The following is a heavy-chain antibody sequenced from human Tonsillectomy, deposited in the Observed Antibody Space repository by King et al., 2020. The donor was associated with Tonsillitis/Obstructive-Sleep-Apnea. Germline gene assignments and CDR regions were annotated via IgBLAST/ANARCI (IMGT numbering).Heavy chain of an antibody. CDR1: GGSVTRSDYY. V-gene: IGHV4-39*01. J-gene: IGHJ4*02. Sequence: QLQESGPGLVKPSETLSLTCTVSGGSVTRSDYYWGWIRQPPNKGLEWIGSVYNNGDTYYNPSLTSRVTISVDTSKNQFSLKLNSVTAAVTAVYYCATSAIPYGYWGQGTLVTVSS. D-gene: IGHD2-2*02. CDR3: ATSAIPYGY. CDR2: VYNNGDT.